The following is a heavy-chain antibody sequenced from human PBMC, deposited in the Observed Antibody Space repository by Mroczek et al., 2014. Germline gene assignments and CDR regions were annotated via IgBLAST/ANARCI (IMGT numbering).Heavy chain of an antibody. CDR1: GGSISSGSYY. CDR2: IYTSGST. Sequence: QVQLVESGPGLVKPSQTLSLTCTVSGGSISSGSYYWSWIRQPAGKGLEWIGRIYTSGSTNYNPSLKSRVTISVDTSKNQFSLKLSSVTAADTAVYYCAREAFWSGYYMAQTGMDVWGQGTTVTVSS. CDR3: AREAFWSGYYMAQTGMDV. J-gene: IGHJ6*02. D-gene: IGHD3-3*01. V-gene: IGHV4-61*02.